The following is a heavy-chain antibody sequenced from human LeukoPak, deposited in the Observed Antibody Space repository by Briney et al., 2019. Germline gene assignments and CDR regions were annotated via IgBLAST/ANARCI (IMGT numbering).Heavy chain of an antibody. CDR2: IRYDSSSK. CDR1: GFTFSSYG. V-gene: IGHV3-30*02. Sequence: GGSLRLSCAASGFTFSSYGMHWVRQAPGKGLEWVAFIRYDSSSKYYADSVRGRFTISRDNSKNTLYLQMNSLRAEDTAVYYCAKVSLNMVNDAFDIWGQGTMVSVSS. CDR3: AKVSLNMVNDAFDI. D-gene: IGHD4/OR15-4a*01. J-gene: IGHJ3*02.